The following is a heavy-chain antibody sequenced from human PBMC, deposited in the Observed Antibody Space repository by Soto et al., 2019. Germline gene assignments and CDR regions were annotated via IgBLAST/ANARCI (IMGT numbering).Heavy chain of an antibody. D-gene: IGHD3-3*01. Sequence: PGGSLRLSCAASGFTFSSYAMHWVRQAPGKGLEYVSAISSNGGSTYYANSVKGRFTISRDNSKNTLYLQMGSLRAEDMAVYYCARGATPFGVVTAFDYWGQGTLVIVSS. J-gene: IGHJ4*02. CDR1: GFTFSSYA. CDR3: ARGATPFGVVTAFDY. V-gene: IGHV3-64*01. CDR2: ISSNGGST.